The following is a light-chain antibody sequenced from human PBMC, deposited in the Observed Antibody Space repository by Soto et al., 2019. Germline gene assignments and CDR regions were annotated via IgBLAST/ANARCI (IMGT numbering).Light chain of an antibody. J-gene: IGKJ2*01. CDR2: GAS. V-gene: IGKV3D-20*02. CDR1: QSVNNGY. CDR3: QQRGNWPLYT. Sequence: EVVLTQSPGTLSLSPGERATLSCRASQSVNNGYLAWYQQKPGQAPRLLIYGASARATGIPDRFSGSGSGADLTLTISRLEPEDFAVYYCQQRGNWPLYTFGQGTKLEIK.